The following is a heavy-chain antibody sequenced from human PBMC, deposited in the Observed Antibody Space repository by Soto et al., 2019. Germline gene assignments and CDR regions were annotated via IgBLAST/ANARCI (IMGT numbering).Heavy chain of an antibody. CDR2: IFYSGST. V-gene: IGHV4-30-4*01. D-gene: IGHD1-7*01. CDR1: GGSISSGGYY. J-gene: IGHJ4*02. CDR3: AREANWNYEMGNYFDN. Sequence: PSETLSLTCTVSGGSISSGGYYWSWIRQPPGKGLEWIGYIFYSGSTYYNPSLESRVTISIDTSENQFSLRLSSVTAADTAVYYCAREANWNYEMGNYFDNWGQGTLVTVSS.